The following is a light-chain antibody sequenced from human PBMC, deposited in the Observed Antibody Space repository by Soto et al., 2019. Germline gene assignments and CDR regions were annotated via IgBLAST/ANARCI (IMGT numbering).Light chain of an antibody. CDR2: DAS. CDR3: QQYGDLPIT. J-gene: IGKJ5*01. Sequence: DIHMTQSPSSLSASVGYIFTITCQASQDISNYLNWYQKKPGKAPKLLISDASNLEAGVPSRFSGRRYGTDFTCTISSMQPEDIETYYCQQYGDLPITFGQGTRLEIK. CDR1: QDISNY. V-gene: IGKV1-33*01.